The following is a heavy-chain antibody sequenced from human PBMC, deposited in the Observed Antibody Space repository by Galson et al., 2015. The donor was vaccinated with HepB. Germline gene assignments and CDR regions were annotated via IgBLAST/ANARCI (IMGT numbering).Heavy chain of an antibody. D-gene: IGHD5-24*01. CDR2: ISSSSSYI. CDR3: ARDDLRDGYNRGGR. V-gene: IGHV3-21*01. Sequence: SLRLSCAASGFTFSSYSMNWVRQAPGKGLEWVSSISSSSSYIYYADSVKGRFTISRDNAKNSLYLQMNSLRAEDTAVYYCARDDLRDGYNRGGRWGQGTLVTVSS. J-gene: IGHJ4*02. CDR1: GFTFSSYS.